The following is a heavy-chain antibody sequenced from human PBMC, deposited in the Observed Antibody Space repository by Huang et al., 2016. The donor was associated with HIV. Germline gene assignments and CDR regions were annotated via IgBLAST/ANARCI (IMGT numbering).Heavy chain of an antibody. D-gene: IGHD3-22*01. J-gene: IGHJ3*02. CDR3: ATDYFDSSGNGAFDI. V-gene: IGHV1-18*01. CDR1: GYTFTTYV. CDR2: VSAYKGNS. Sequence: QVQLVQSGAEVKKPGASVKVSCKASGYTFTTYVISWGRKAPGQGLEWMGWVSAYKGNSNYAQKFQGRVTMTTDTSTTTVYMELRNLRSDDTAVYYCATDYFDSSGNGAFDIWGQGTMVTVSS.